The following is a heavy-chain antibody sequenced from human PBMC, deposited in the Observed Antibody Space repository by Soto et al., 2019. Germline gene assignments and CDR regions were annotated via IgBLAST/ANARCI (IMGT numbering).Heavy chain of an antibody. CDR2: IYYSGST. Sequence: PSETLSLTCTVSGGSISSYYWSWIRQPPGKGLEWIGYIYYSGSTDYNPSLKSRVTISVDTSKNQFSLKLSSVTAADTAVYYCARTRAVWFDPWGQGTLVTVSS. V-gene: IGHV4-59*08. CDR3: ARTRAVWFDP. J-gene: IGHJ5*02. CDR1: GGSISSYY. D-gene: IGHD6-19*01.